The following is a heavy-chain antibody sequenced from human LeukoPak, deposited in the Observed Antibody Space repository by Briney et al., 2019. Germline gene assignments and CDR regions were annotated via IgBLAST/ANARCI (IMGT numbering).Heavy chain of an antibody. V-gene: IGHV3-15*01. J-gene: IGHJ4*02. CDR1: GFTLSNAW. Sequence: AGGSLRLSCAAPGFTLSNAWMSWVRQAPGKGLEWVGRIKSKTDGGTTDYAAPVKGRFTISRDDSKNTLYLQMNSLKTEDTAVYYCTTVLWFGELAHVKSQVSLYFDYWGQGTLVTVSS. CDR2: IKSKTDGGTT. CDR3: TTVLWFGELAHVKSQVSLYFDY. D-gene: IGHD3-10*01.